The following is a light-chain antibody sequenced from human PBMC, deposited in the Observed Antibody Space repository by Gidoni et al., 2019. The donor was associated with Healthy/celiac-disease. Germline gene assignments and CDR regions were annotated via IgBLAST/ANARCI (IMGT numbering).Light chain of an antibody. V-gene: IGKV3-20*01. CDR3: QQYGSSPRAIS. CDR2: GAS. Sequence: EIVLTQSPGTLSLSPGERATLSCRASQSVSSSYLAWYQRKPGQAPRLLIYGASSRATGIPDRFRGSGSGTDFTLTISRLEPEDFAVYYCQQYGSSPRAISFGQGTRLEIK. J-gene: IGKJ5*01. CDR1: QSVSSSY.